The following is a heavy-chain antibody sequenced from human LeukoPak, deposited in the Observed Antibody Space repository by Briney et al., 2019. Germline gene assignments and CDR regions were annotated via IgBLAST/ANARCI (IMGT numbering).Heavy chain of an antibody. CDR2: IYYSGST. D-gene: IGHD3-22*01. V-gene: IGHV4-59*01. CDR3: VRGNYDNRGYSNAFGI. Sequence: SETLSLTCTVSGASISSSYWSWVRQPPGKRLEWIGFIYYSGSTNSNPSLKGRVTISADTSKNQFSLKLSSVTAADTAVYYCVRGNYDNRGYSNAFGIWGQGAMVTVSS. CDR1: GASISSSY. J-gene: IGHJ3*02.